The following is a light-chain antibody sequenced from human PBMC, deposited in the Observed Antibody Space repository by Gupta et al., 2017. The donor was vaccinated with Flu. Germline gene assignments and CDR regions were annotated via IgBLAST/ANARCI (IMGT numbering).Light chain of an antibody. CDR2: DNI. Sequence: QSVLTQPPSVSAAPGQKVTISCSGSNPNIGGNYVSWYQQFPGTAPKLLIYDNIRRPSGIPDRFSGSKSDTSATLGITGLQTGDEADYYCAAWDSTLSSVLIGGGTKLTVL. J-gene: IGLJ2*01. V-gene: IGLV1-51*01. CDR1: NPNIGGNY. CDR3: AAWDSTLSSVL.